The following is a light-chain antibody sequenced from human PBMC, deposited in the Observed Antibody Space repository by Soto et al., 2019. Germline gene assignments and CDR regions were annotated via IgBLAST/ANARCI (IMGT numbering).Light chain of an antibody. CDR1: QSVRHN. CDR3: QQSNCLPYT. V-gene: IGKV3-15*01. Sequence: EIVMTQSPATLSVSPGERATLSCRASQSVRHNLAWYQQKPGQAHRLLIYGASTRATAIPARFSGSGSGTDFTLTISSLQSEDFAVYSCQQSNCLPYTFGQGTKVDIK. CDR2: GAS. J-gene: IGKJ2*01.